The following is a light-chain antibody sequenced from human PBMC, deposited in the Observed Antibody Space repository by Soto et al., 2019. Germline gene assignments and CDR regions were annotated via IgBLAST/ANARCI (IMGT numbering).Light chain of an antibody. CDR2: DAS. J-gene: IGKJ2*01. V-gene: IGKV1-5*01. CDR3: HQYKSYRYT. Sequence: DIQMTQSPSTLSASVVDRVTITCRASQRSSSWLAWYQQKPVKDPKRLIYDASSLESGVPSRFSGSGSGTEFTLTISSLQPNDVATDYCHQYKSYRYTFGQGTKLEI. CDR1: QRSSSW.